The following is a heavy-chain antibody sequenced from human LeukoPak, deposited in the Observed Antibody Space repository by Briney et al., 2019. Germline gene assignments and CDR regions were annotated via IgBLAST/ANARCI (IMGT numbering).Heavy chain of an antibody. D-gene: IGHD1-26*01. Sequence: GGSLRLSCAASEFTFSSYAMNWVRQAPGKGLEWVSFISSGSTIIYYADSVKGRFTVSRDNAENSLYLQMNSLRDEDTAVYYCARNPAGIGDYWGQGTLVTVSS. J-gene: IGHJ4*02. V-gene: IGHV3-48*02. CDR1: EFTFSSYA. CDR2: ISSGSTII. CDR3: ARNPAGIGDY.